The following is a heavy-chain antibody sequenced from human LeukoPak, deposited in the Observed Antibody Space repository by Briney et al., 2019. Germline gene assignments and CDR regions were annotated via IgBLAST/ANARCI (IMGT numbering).Heavy chain of an antibody. CDR2: IIPILGIA. J-gene: IGHJ4*02. CDR3: AREIVAAADDY. V-gene: IGHV1-69*04. Sequence: GASVKVSSKASGGTFSSYAISWVRQAPGQGLEWMGRIIPILGIANYAQKFQGRVTITADKSTSTAYMELSSLRSEDTAVYYCAREIVAAADDYWGQGTLVTVSS. D-gene: IGHD6-13*01. CDR1: GGTFSSYA.